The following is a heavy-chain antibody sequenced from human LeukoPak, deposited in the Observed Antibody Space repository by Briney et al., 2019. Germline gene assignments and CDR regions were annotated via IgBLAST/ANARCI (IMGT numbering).Heavy chain of an antibody. J-gene: IGHJ5*02. CDR1: GGTLSSYA. CDR2: IIPIFGTA. CDR3: ARGGDYDRYNWFDP. Sequence: GASVKVSCKASGGTLSSYAISWVRQAPGQGLEWMGGIIPIFGTANYAQKFQGRVTITADESTSTAYMELSSLRSEDTAVYYCARGGDYDRYNWFDPWGQGTLVTVSS. V-gene: IGHV1-69*13. D-gene: IGHD3-22*01.